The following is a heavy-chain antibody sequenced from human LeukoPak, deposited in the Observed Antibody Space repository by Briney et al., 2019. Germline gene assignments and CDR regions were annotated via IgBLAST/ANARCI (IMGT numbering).Heavy chain of an antibody. J-gene: IGHJ4*02. CDR1: GFTFSDYG. CDR3: AKDKPIDY. CDR2: ISYDGRNE. D-gene: IGHD1-14*01. V-gene: IGHV3-30*18. Sequence: AGGSLRLSCVASGFTFSDYGMLWVRQPPGKGLEWVAVISYDGRNEHYADSVKGRFTISRDNSKNTVFLQMNTLRTEGTAVYFCAKDKPIDYWGQGTLVTVSS.